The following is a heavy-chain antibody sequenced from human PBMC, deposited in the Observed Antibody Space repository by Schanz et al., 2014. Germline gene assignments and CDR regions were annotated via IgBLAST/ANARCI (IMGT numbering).Heavy chain of an antibody. V-gene: IGHV3-33*06. CDR1: GFTFSSYG. D-gene: IGHD1-26*01. CDR3: AKEGSIYWDRSVDY. J-gene: IGHJ4*02. CDR2: IWYDGNNK. Sequence: VQLVESGGGLVKPGGSLRLSCAASGFTFSSYGMHWVRQAPGKGLEWVAVIWYDGNNKFYADSVKGRFIISRDNSKNTLDLQMNSLRDEDTAVYYCAKEGSIYWDRSVDYWGQGTLVTVSS.